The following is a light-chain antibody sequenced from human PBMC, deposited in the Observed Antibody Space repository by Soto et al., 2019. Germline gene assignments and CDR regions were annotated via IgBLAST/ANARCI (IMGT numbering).Light chain of an antibody. CDR1: QSITNW. J-gene: IGKJ1*01. CDR3: QQYKVDSQT. Sequence: DIHITQSPSTLSASVGDRVTITCRASQSITNWLAWYQQKPGKAPKLLIYDASTLESGVPSRFSGSGSGTEFTLSISSLQPDDFATYYSQQYKVDSQTFGQGTKVDI. V-gene: IGKV1-5*01. CDR2: DAS.